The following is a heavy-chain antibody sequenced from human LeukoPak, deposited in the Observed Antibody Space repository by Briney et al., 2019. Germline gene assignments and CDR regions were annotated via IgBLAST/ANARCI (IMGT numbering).Heavy chain of an antibody. CDR1: GGSISSYY. V-gene: IGHV4-59*01. CDR3: ARQSVSGYDFGGGGYYGMDV. D-gene: IGHD5-12*01. CDR2: IYYSGST. J-gene: IGHJ6*02. Sequence: SETLSLTCTVSGGSISSYYWSWIRQPPGKGLEWIGYIYYSGSTSYNPSLKSRVTISVDTSKNQFSLKLSSVTAADTAVYYCARQSVSGYDFGGGGYYGMDVWGQGITVTVSS.